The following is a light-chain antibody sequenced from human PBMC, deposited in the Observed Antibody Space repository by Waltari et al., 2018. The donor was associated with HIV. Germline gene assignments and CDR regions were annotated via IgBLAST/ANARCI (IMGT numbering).Light chain of an antibody. J-gene: IGLJ3*02. Sequence: QSVLPQPPSASGTPGQRVTISCSGSTSNTGRNTVNWYQQVPGTAPKLLIYSNNQRPSGVPDRFSGSESGTSASLAISGLQSEDEADYYCAAWDDSLTGPVFGGGTKVTVL. CDR1: TSNTGRNT. V-gene: IGLV1-44*01. CDR3: AAWDDSLTGPV. CDR2: SNN.